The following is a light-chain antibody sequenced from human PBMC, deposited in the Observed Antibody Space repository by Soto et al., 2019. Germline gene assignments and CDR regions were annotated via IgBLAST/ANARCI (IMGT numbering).Light chain of an antibody. J-gene: IGKJ2*01. V-gene: IGKV3-11*01. CDR3: HQRSNWSYT. Sequence: EIVLTQSPATLSLSPGERATLSCSSSQSVSGYVAWYQHKPGQAPRLLIYDASNRATGIPARFNGSGSGTDFTLTISSLEPADFAVYDCHQRSNWSYTFGHGTKLEIK. CDR2: DAS. CDR1: QSVSGY.